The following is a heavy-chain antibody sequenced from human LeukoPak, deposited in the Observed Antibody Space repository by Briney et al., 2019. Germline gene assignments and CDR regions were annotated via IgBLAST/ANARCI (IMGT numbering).Heavy chain of an antibody. V-gene: IGHV1-18*01. CDR3: ARSRANLIYYYMDV. D-gene: IGHD6-13*01. CDR2: INAYNGNT. CDR1: GYTFTSYG. J-gene: IGHJ6*03. Sequence: ASVKVSCKASGYTFTSYGISWVRQAPGQGLEWMGWINAYNGNTNYAQKLQGRVTMTTDTSTSTAYMELRSLRSDDTAVYYCARSRANLIYYYMDVWGKGTTVTVS.